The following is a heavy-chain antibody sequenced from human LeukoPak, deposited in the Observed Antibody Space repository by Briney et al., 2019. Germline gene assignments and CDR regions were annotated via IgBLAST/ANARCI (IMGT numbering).Heavy chain of an antibody. CDR1: GGTFSSYA. D-gene: IGHD2-21*02. V-gene: IGHV1-69*01. J-gene: IGHJ4*02. CDR2: IIPVFGAA. Sequence: SVKVSCKASGGTFSSYAVSWVRQAPGQGLEWLGGIIPVFGAANYAQRFQGRLTVTADESTSTAYMELSSLRSEDTAVYYCAREGVCGGDCYNGIDYWGQGTLVTVSS. CDR3: AREGVCGGDCYNGIDY.